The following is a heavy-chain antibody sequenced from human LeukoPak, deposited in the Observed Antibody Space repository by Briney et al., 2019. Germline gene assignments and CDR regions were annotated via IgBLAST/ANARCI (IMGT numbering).Heavy chain of an antibody. D-gene: IGHD6-13*01. CDR1: GFTFSGYW. CDR2: IKQHGGEK. Sequence: GGSLRLSCAASGFTFSGYWMSWVRQAPGKGLEWVANIKQHGGEKYYVDSVKGRFTISRDNAKNSLYLQMNSLRAEDTAVYYCAREAPRYGTSWYADYWGQGTLVTVSS. CDR3: AREAPRYGTSWYADY. V-gene: IGHV3-7*03. J-gene: IGHJ4*02.